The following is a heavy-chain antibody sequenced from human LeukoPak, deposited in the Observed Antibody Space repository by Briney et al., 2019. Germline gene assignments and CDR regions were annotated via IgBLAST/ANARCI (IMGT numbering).Heavy chain of an antibody. D-gene: IGHD2-2*02. J-gene: IGHJ4*02. CDR2: MNPNSGNT. V-gene: IGHV1-8*01. Sequence: ASVKVSCKASGYTFTSYDINWVRQATGQGLEWMGWMNPNSGNTGYAQKFQGRVTMTRNTSISTAYMELSSLRSEDTAVYYCARLVPAAILPFDYWGQGTLVTVSS. CDR3: ARLVPAAILPFDY. CDR1: GYTFTSYD.